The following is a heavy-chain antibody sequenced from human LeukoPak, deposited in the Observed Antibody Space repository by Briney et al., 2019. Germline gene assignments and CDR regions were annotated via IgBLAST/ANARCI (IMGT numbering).Heavy chain of an antibody. J-gene: IGHJ4*02. V-gene: IGHV3-48*02. CDR3: ARVAYSSTWTYDY. Sequence: GGSLRLSCAASGLTFSSYIMNWVRQAPGKGLEWVSYISSSSSTIYYAGSVKGRFTISRDNAKNSLFLQMNSLRDEDTAVYYCARVAYSSTWTYDYWGQGTLVTVSS. CDR2: ISSSSSTI. D-gene: IGHD6-13*01. CDR1: GLTFSSYI.